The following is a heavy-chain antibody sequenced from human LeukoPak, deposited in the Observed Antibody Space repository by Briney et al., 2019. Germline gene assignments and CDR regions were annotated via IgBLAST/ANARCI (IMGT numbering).Heavy chain of an antibody. D-gene: IGHD3-22*01. CDR3: AKAIYDSSGYSQDYYYYYMDV. CDR1: GFTFSSYA. Sequence: GGSLRLSCAASGFTFSSYAMSWVRQAPGKGLEWVSTFSGSGGSTHYADSVKGRFTISRDNAKNSLYLQMNSLRAEDTAVYYCAKAIYDSSGYSQDYYYYYMDVWGKGTTVTVSS. CDR2: FSGSGGST. V-gene: IGHV3-23*01. J-gene: IGHJ6*03.